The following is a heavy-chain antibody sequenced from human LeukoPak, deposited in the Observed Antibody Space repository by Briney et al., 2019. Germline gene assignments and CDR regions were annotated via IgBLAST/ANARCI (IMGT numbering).Heavy chain of an antibody. J-gene: IGHJ3*02. CDR2: IIPIFGTA. Sequence: SVKVSCKASGGTFSSYAISWVRQAPGQGLEWMGGIIPIFGTANYAQKFQGRVTITADESTSTAYMELSSLRSEDTAVYYCARPRRDGYNRHSWAFDIWGQGTMVTVSS. D-gene: IGHD5-24*01. CDR1: GGTFSSYA. CDR3: ARPRRDGYNRHSWAFDI. V-gene: IGHV1-69*13.